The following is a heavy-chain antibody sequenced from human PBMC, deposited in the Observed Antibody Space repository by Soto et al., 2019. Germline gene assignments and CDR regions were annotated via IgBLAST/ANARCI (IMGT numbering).Heavy chain of an antibody. V-gene: IGHV4-34*01. J-gene: IGHJ4*02. Sequence: QVQLQQWGAGLLKPSETLSLTCAVYGGSFSGYYWNWIRQPPGKGLEWIGEINHSGSTNYNPSLKSRVTKAADTSKNQVALKLSAVTAADTAVYYCARGVRRTDRNDYDSSGHYDPVYDFDYWGQGTLVTVSS. CDR3: ARGVRRTDRNDYDSSGHYDPVYDFDY. CDR1: GGSFSGYY. D-gene: IGHD3-22*01. CDR2: INHSGST.